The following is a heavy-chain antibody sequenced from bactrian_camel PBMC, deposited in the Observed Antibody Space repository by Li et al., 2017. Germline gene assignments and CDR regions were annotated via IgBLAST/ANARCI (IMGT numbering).Heavy chain of an antibody. CDR3: EKAGEGTNQPPV. CDR1: EPTFGSYA. J-gene: IGHJ4*01. Sequence: HVQLVESGGGLVQPGGSLRLSCSVSEPTFGSYAMSWVRQAPGKGLEWVTSSYTDGSDSNYADSVRGRFTISRDNAKNTLYLQLNSLKIEDTAMYYCEKAGEGTNQPPVRGQGTQVTVS. CDR2: SYTDGSDS. V-gene: IGHV3S7*01. D-gene: IGHD1*01.